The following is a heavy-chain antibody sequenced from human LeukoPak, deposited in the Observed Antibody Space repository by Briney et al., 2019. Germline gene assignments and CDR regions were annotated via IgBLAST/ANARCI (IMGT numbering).Heavy chain of an antibody. D-gene: IGHD3-22*01. CDR3: AKQFYYDSAYDAFDI. J-gene: IGHJ3*02. V-gene: IGHV3-23*01. CDR1: GFTFSRNW. CDR2: INGGGGNT. Sequence: GGSLRLSCAASGFTFSRNWMSWVRQAPGKGLEWVSSINGGGGNTYYADSVKGRFTISRDNSKNTLFLQMNNLRAEDTAVYYCAKQFYYDSAYDAFDIWGQGTILTVSS.